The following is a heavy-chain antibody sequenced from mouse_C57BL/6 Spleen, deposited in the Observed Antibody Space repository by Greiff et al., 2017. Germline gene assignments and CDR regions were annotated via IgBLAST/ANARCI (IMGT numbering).Heavy chain of an antibody. V-gene: IGHV3-6*01. J-gene: IGHJ4*01. Sequence: EVHLVESGPGLVKPSQSLSLTCSVTGYSITSGYYWNWIRQFPGNKLEWMGYISYDGSNNYNPSLKNRISITRDTSKNQFFLKLNSVTTEDTATYYCATLRSGAMDYWGQGTSVTVSS. CDR3: ATLRSGAMDY. D-gene: IGHD2-12*01. CDR1: GYSITSGYY. CDR2: ISYDGSN.